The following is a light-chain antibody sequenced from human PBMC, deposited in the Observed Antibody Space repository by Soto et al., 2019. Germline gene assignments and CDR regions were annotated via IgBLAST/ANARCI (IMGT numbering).Light chain of an antibody. CDR1: SCDVGSFSR. V-gene: IGLV2-18*02. CDR3: SSYTTSNTYV. CDR2: EVS. J-gene: IGLJ1*01. Sequence: QSVLTQPPSVSGSPGQSVTIHCTGSSCDVGSFSRVSWYHQPPGTAPKLIIYEVSYRPSGVPDRFSGSKSGNTASLTISGLLAEDDADYYRSSYTTSNTYVFGTGTKLTVL.